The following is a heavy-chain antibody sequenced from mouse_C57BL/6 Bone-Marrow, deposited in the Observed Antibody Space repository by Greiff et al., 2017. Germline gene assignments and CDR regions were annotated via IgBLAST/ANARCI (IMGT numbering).Heavy chain of an antibody. D-gene: IGHD1-1*01. CDR2: ISGGGGNT. J-gene: IGHJ4*01. Sequence: EVKLMESGGGLVKPGGSLKLSCAASGFTFSSYTMSWVRQTPEKRLEWVATISGGGGNTYYPDSVKGRCTISRDNAKNTLYLQMSSLRSEDTALYYCARQLYALDYWGQGTSVTVSS. CDR1: GFTFSSYT. CDR3: ARQLYALDY. V-gene: IGHV5-9*01.